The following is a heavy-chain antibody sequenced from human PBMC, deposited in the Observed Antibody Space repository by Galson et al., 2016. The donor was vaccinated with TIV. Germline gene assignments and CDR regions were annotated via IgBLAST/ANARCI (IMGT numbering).Heavy chain of an antibody. D-gene: IGHD2-21*01. J-gene: IGHJ6*02. CDR3: ARERRHCGNECYLYYYFGMDV. CDR2: ISSGGTT. V-gene: IGHV3-66*02. Sequence: SLRLSCAASGLIVSSNYMSWVRQAPGKGLEWVSLISSGGTTSYADSVRGRFTISRDNSNNLVYLQMNNLRPEDTAVYYCARERRHCGNECYLYYYFGMDVWGQGTTVTVSS. CDR1: GLIVSSNY.